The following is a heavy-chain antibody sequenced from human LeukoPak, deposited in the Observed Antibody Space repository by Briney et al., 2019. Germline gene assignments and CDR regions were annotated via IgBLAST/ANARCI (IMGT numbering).Heavy chain of an antibody. J-gene: IGHJ4*02. CDR3: ARDYYDSSGYYDGYFDL. CDR1: AFTVSSSY. D-gene: IGHD3-22*01. V-gene: IGHV3-66*01. CDR2: IHSSGST. Sequence: GGSLRLSCAASAFTVSSSYMSWVRQAPGKGLEWVSVIHSSGSTYYADSVKGRFTVSRDTSKNTLYLQMSSLRAEDTAVYYCARDYYDSSGYYDGYFDLWGQGTLVTVSS.